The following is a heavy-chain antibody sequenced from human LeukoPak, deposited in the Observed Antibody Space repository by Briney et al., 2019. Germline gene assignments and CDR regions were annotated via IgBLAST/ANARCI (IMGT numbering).Heavy chain of an antibody. Sequence: SETLSLTCTVSGGSISSYYWSWIRQPPGKGLEWIGYIYYSGSTNYNPSPKSRVTISVDTSKNQFSLKLSSVTAADTAVYYCARGKGSSWPERWGQGTLVTVSS. CDR1: GGSISSYY. CDR3: ARGKGSSWPER. J-gene: IGHJ4*02. CDR2: IYYSGST. V-gene: IGHV4-59*01. D-gene: IGHD6-13*01.